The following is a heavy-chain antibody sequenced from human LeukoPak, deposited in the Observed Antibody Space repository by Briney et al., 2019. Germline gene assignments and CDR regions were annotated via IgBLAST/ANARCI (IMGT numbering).Heavy chain of an antibody. V-gene: IGHV4-34*01. J-gene: IGHJ5*02. CDR2: INHSGST. Sequence: SETLSLTCAVYGGSFSGYYWSWIRQPPGKGLEWIGEINHSGSTNYNPSLKSRVTISVDTSKNQFSLKLSSVTAADTAVYYCARRSGVVVVPAAIPMAWFDPWGQGTLVTVSS. CDR1: GGSFSGYY. CDR3: ARRSGVVVVPAAIPMAWFDP. D-gene: IGHD2-2*02.